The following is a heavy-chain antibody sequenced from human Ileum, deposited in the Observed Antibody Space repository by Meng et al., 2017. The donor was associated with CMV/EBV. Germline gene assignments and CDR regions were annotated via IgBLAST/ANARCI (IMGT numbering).Heavy chain of an antibody. CDR2: ISYDGTNK. CDR1: EFTFSSFS. CDR3: ARDRSKMPTVVLGDLDS. Sequence: GESLKISCAASEFTFSSFSMHWVRQAPGKGLEWVAFISYDGTNKYFTDSVRGRFTISRDNSRNTLYLEMNSLRPEDTAVYYCARDRSKMPTVVLGDLDSWGQGTLVTVSS. J-gene: IGHJ4*02. V-gene: IGHV3-30*04. D-gene: IGHD5-24*01.